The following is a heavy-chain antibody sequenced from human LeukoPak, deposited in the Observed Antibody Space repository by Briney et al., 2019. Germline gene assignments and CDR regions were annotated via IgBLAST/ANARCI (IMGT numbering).Heavy chain of an antibody. CDR1: GISLSRYW. Sequence: GGSLRLSCAASGISLSRYWMSWVRQAPGEGLEWVANIKQDESEKDYVDSVRGRFTISRDDAQNSLYLQMNSLRAEDTALYYCATYSGVHHKTFDDWGQGTLVTVSS. J-gene: IGHJ4*02. D-gene: IGHD1-26*01. V-gene: IGHV3-7*03. CDR3: ATYSGVHHKTFDD. CDR2: IKQDESEK.